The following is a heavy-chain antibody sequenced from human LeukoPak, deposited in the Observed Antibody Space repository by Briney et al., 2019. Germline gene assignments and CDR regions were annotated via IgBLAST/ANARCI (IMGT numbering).Heavy chain of an antibody. CDR1: GVSVNSYY. CDR2: IIDNGNT. J-gene: IGHJ4*02. D-gene: IGHD1-26*01. CDR3: VRHGGSYSLDY. V-gene: IGHV4-59*08. Sequence: TSETLSLTCTVSGVSVNSYYWSWIRQPPGKGLEWIGYIIDNGNTNYNPSLKSRLTMSLDTSRNQFSLKLSSVTAADTAIYYCVRHGGSYSLDYWGQGTLVTVSS.